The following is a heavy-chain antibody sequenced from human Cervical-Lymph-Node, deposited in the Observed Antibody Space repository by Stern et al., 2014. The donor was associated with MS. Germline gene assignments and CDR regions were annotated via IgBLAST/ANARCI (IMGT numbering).Heavy chain of an antibody. J-gene: IGHJ2*01. V-gene: IGHV1-69*12. CDR3: ARGADCSGGPCSLPCWYFDL. CDR2: IIPLSRTT. Sequence: HVQLPQSGPDLNNPPPPLKLPCRASGGTLNTYTITWVRHPPRQGLEWLAGIIPLSRTTDPAHNLQGRLTTTADESTSTVYMELSSLRSDDTAVYYCARGADCSGGPCSLPCWYFDLWGRGTLVTVSS. D-gene: IGHD2-15*01. CDR1: GGTLNTYT.